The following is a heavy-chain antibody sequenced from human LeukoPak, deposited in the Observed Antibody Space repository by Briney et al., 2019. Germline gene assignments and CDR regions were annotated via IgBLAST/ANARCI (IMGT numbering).Heavy chain of an antibody. V-gene: IGHV4-59*01. CDR1: GGSISSYY. CDR3: ARAEPSPYSNPFFDY. J-gene: IGHJ4*02. Sequence: ASETLSLTCTVSGGSISSYYWSWIRQSPGKGLEWIGYSGSTNYNPSLKSQVIISVDTSKSQFSLKLTSVTAADTAVYYCARAEPSPYSNPFFDYWGQGTLVTVSS. CDR2: SGST. D-gene: IGHD4-11*01.